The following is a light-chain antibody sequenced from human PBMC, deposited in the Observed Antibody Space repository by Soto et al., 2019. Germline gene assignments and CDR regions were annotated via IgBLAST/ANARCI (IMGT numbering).Light chain of an antibody. CDR3: CSYTGSSSSYV. V-gene: IGLV2-14*01. Sequence: QSALTQPASVSGSPGQSITISCTGTSSDVGGYDYVSWYQQHPGKAPKLMIYEVSNRPSGLSHRFSGSKSGNTASLTISGLQAEDEADYFCCSYTGSSSSYVFGTGTKLTVL. J-gene: IGLJ1*01. CDR1: SSDVGGYDY. CDR2: EVS.